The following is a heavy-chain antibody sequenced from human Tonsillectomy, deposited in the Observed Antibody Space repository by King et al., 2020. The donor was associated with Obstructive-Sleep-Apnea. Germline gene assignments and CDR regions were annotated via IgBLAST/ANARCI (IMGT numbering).Heavy chain of an antibody. Sequence: DVQLVESGGGLVKPGGSLRLSCAASVFTFSTYNMNWVRQAPGKGLEWVSSISSGSTYIHYADSVKGRFTMSRDNTKNSLYLQMNSLRAEDTAVYYCARVNEWGLERRGAYYYYYGMDVWGQGTTVTVSS. V-gene: IGHV3-21*01. CDR1: VFTFSTYN. J-gene: IGHJ6*02. D-gene: IGHD1-1*01. CDR2: ISSGSTYI. CDR3: ARVNEWGLERRGAYYYYYGMDV.